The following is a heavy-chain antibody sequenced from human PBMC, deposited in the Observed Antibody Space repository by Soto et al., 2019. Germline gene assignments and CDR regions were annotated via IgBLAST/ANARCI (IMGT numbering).Heavy chain of an antibody. J-gene: IGHJ3*02. CDR1: GGSFSGYY. Sequence: QVQLQQWGAGLLKPSETLSLTCAVYGGSFSGYYWSWIRHPPGKGLEWIGEINHSASTNYNPSLKSRVTISVDTSKTQFSLKLSSVTAADTAVYYCEGESRYYLGICGVAAFDIWGQGTMVTVSS. CDR2: INHSAST. V-gene: IGHV4-34*01. CDR3: EGESRYYLGICGVAAFDI. D-gene: IGHD7-27*01.